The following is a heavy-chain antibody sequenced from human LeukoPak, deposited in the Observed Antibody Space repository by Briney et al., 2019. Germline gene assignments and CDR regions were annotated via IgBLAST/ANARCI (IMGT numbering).Heavy chain of an antibody. Sequence: GESLKISCKGSGYSFTSYWIGWVRHMPGKGLEWMGIIYPADSDTTYSPSFQGQVTTSADKSISTAHLQWSSLQASDTAMYYCARRGSSHMDVWGQGTTVTVSS. CDR1: GYSFTSYW. V-gene: IGHV5-51*01. CDR3: ARRGSSHMDV. CDR2: IYPADSDT. J-gene: IGHJ6*02. D-gene: IGHD6-13*01.